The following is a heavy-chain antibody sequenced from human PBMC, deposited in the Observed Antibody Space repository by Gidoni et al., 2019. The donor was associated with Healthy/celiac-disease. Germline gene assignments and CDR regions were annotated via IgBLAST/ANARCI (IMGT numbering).Heavy chain of an antibody. V-gene: IGHV3-21*01. J-gene: IGHJ4*02. D-gene: IGHD3-3*01. CDR1: VFTFSSYS. CDR2: ISSSSSYI. Sequence: EVQLVESGGGLVTPGGSLRLSCAASVFTFSSYSMNWVRQAPGKGLEWVSSISSSSSYIYYADAGKGRVTIARDNAKNSLYLQMNSLRAEDTAVYYCARDSNYELWSGYEVDYWGQGTLVTVSS. CDR3: ARDSNYELWSGYEVDY.